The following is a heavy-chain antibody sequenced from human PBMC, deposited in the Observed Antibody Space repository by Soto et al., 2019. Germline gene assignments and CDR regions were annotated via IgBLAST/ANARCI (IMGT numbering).Heavy chain of an antibody. Sequence: SETLSLTCTVSGGSLSSYYWSWIRQPPGKGLEWIGYIYYSGSTNYNPSLKSRVTISVDTSKNQFSLKLSSVTAAGTAVYYCARSDGRYWGQGTLVTVSS. J-gene: IGHJ4*02. V-gene: IGHV4-59*01. CDR3: ARSDGRY. CDR1: GGSLSSYY. CDR2: IYYSGST.